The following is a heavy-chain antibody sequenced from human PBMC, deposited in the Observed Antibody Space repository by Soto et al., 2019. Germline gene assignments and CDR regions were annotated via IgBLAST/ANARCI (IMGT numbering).Heavy chain of an antibody. D-gene: IGHD2-2*01. CDR2: INHSGST. V-gene: IGHV4-34*01. J-gene: IGHJ4*02. CDR3: ARLGYCSSTSCYEDHNSDY. CDR1: GGSFSGYY. Sequence: PSETLSLTCAVYGGSFSGYYWSWILQPTGKGLEWIGEINHSGSTNYNPSLKSRVTISVDTSKNQFSLKLSSVTAADTAVYYCARLGYCSSTSCYEDHNSDYWGQGTLVTVSS.